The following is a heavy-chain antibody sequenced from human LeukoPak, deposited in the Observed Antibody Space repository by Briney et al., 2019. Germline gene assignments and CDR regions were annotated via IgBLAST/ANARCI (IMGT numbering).Heavy chain of an antibody. J-gene: IGHJ3*02. CDR3: ARDRSAGSGAFDI. D-gene: IGHD2-15*01. Sequence: GRSLRLSCAGSGFTFSSYSMNWVRQAPGKGLEWVSSISSSSSYIYYADSVKGRFTISRDNAKNSLYLQMNSLRAEDTAVYYCARDRSAGSGAFDIWGQGTMVTASS. V-gene: IGHV3-21*01. CDR1: GFTFSSYS. CDR2: ISSSSSYI.